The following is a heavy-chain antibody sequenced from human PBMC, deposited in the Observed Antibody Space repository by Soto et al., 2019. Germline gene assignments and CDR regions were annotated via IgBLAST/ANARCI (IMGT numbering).Heavy chain of an antibody. V-gene: IGHV3-15*07. Sequence: GGSLRLSCAASGFTFSNAWMNWVRQAPGKGLEWVGRIKSKTDGGTTDYAAPVKGRFTISRDDSKNTLYLQMNSLKTEDTAVYYCTTASPDPRKYYDILTGYYHPIDYWGQGTLVTVSS. CDR1: GFTFSNAW. CDR3: TTASPDPRKYYDILTGYYHPIDY. J-gene: IGHJ4*02. CDR2: IKSKTDGGTT. D-gene: IGHD3-9*01.